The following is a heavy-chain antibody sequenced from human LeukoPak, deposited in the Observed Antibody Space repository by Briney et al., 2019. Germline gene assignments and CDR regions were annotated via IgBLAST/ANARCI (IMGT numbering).Heavy chain of an antibody. Sequence: ASVKVSCKASGYTFTSYAMHWVRQAPGQWLEWMGWINAGNGNTKYSQKFQGRVTITRDTSASTAYMELSSLRSEDTAVYYCARVAAVAGTLDYWGQGTLVTVSS. J-gene: IGHJ4*02. CDR3: ARVAAVAGTLDY. CDR1: GYTFTSYA. CDR2: INAGNGNT. D-gene: IGHD6-19*01. V-gene: IGHV1-3*01.